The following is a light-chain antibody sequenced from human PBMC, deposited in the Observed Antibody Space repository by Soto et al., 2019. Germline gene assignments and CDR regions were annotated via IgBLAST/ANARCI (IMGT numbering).Light chain of an antibody. J-gene: IGKJ1*01. CDR2: KAS. CDR3: QHYNSYSEA. V-gene: IGKV1-5*03. Sequence: DIKLPKPLPPLPGPVGERVTITSRASKLFSSGLAWYQQKPGKAPKLLIYKASTLKSGVPSRFSGSGSGTEFTLTISSLQPDDFATYYCQHYNSYSEAFGQGTKVELK. CDR1: KLFSSG.